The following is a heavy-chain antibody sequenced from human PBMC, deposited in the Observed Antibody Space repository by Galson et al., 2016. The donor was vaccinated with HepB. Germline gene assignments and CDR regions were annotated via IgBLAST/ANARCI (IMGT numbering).Heavy chain of an antibody. Sequence: SLRLSCAASGFTFDDYAMHWVRQAPGKGLEWVSGISYKSGSIGYADSAKGRFTISRDNAKNSLYLQMNSLRAEDTALYYCAKGLRFSYSYGMDVWGQGTTVTVSS. CDR3: AKGLRFSYSYGMDV. J-gene: IGHJ6*02. CDR1: GFTFDDYA. CDR2: ISYKSGSI. V-gene: IGHV3-9*01. D-gene: IGHD5-12*01.